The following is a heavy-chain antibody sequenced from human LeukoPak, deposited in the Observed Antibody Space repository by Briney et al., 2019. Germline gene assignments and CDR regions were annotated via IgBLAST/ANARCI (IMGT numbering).Heavy chain of an antibody. D-gene: IGHD6-25*01. Sequence: GASVTVSCKASGYTFTDYYMYWVRQAPRQGLEWMGWINPNSGDTNYSQKFQGRVSMTRDTSINTAYMELSRLTSDDTAVYYCARESGLISDYWGQGTLVTVSS. J-gene: IGHJ4*02. CDR3: ARESGLISDY. CDR2: INPNSGDT. V-gene: IGHV1-2*02. CDR1: GYTFTDYY.